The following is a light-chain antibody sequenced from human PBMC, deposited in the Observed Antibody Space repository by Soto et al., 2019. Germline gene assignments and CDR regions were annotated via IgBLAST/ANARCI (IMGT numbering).Light chain of an antibody. V-gene: IGKV3-20*01. J-gene: IGKJ2*01. Sequence: EIVLTQSPGTLSLSPGERATLSCRASQSVSSSYLAWYQQKPGQAPRLLIYGASSRGTGIPDRFSGSGSGRDFILTISRLETEDFAVYYFQQFGNSPPYTFGQRTTLEIK. CDR3: QQFGNSPPYT. CDR2: GAS. CDR1: QSVSSSY.